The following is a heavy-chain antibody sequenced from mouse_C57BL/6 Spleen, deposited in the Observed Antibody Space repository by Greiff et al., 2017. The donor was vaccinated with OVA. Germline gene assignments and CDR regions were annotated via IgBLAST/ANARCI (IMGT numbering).Heavy chain of an antibody. CDR3: ARGLGPVFDY. Sequence: VQLQQSGPELVKPGASVKISCKASGYTFTEYYMNWVKQSHGKSLEWIGDINPNNGGTSYNQKFKGKATLTVDKSSSTAYMELRSLTSEDSAVYYCARGLGPVFDYWGQGTTLTVSS. J-gene: IGHJ2*01. V-gene: IGHV1-26*01. CDR1: GYTFTEYY. CDR2: INPNNGGT.